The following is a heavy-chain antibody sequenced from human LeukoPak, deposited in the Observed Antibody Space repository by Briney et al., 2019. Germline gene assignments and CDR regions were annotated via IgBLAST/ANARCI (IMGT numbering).Heavy chain of an antibody. J-gene: IGHJ3*02. Sequence: GGSLRLSCAASGFTVSSNYMSWVRQAPGKGLEWVSVIYSGGSTYYADSVKGRFTISRHNSKNTLYLQMNSLRAEDTAVYYCARDLAICSGGSCYLDAFDIWGQGTMVTVFS. CDR3: ARDLAICSGGSCYLDAFDI. D-gene: IGHD2-15*01. CDR2: IYSGGST. CDR1: GFTVSSNY. V-gene: IGHV3-53*04.